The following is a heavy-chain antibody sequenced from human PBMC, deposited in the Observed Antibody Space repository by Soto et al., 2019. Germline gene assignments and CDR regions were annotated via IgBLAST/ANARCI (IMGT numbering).Heavy chain of an antibody. V-gene: IGHV3-23*01. CDR2: ISGSGGST. CDR3: AKAIVRGRPDNYYGMDV. D-gene: IGHD2-2*01. J-gene: IGHJ6*01. CDR1: GFTFSSYS. Sequence: PGGSLRLSCAASGFTFSSYSMSWVRQAPGKGLEWVSAISGSGGSTYYADSVKGRSTITKDNSKNALYLQMNSLRAEDTAIYYCAKAIVRGRPDNYYGMDVWAQGTPVTVSS.